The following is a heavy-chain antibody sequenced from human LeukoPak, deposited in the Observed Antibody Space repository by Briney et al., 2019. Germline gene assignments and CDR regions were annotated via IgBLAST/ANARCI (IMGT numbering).Heavy chain of an antibody. CDR2: IKSKTDGGTT. D-gene: IGHD5/OR15-5a*01. J-gene: IGHJ4*02. Sequence: GGSLRLSCAASGFTFSSYWMHWVRQAPGKGLEWVGRIKSKTDGGTTDYAAPVKGRFTISRDDSKNTLYLQMNSLKTEDIAIYYCTTDLYEGDYWGQGTLVTVSS. V-gene: IGHV3-15*01. CDR1: GFTFSSYW. CDR3: TTDLYEGDY.